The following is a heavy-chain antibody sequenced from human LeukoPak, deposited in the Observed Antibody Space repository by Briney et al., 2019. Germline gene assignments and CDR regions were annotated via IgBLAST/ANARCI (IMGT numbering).Heavy chain of an antibody. Sequence: GGSLRLSCAASGFTLSSNFMTWVRQAPGKGLVWVSVIHTGGRTYYVDSVKGRFTISRDDSKNTFYLHMNSLRAEDAAVYYCAVRVTKGSWSAFDIWGQGTMVTVSS. V-gene: IGHV3-66*01. J-gene: IGHJ3*02. CDR3: AVRVTKGSWSAFDI. CDR2: IHTGGRT. D-gene: IGHD4-17*01. CDR1: GFTLSSNF.